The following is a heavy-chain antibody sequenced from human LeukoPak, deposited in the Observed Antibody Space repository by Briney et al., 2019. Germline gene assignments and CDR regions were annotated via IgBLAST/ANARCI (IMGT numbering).Heavy chain of an antibody. V-gene: IGHV3-23*01. Sequence: GGSLRLSCAAPGFTFRSHAMSWVRQAPGRGLEWVASIDGNGGDTYYADSVKGRFPISRDHSKNTVYLQMNSLSAEDTAVYYCARDFYGSGSYYTVAFDFWGQGTLVTVSS. CDR3: ARDFYGSGSYYTVAFDF. CDR1: GFTFRSHA. CDR2: IDGNGGDT. D-gene: IGHD3-10*01. J-gene: IGHJ4*02.